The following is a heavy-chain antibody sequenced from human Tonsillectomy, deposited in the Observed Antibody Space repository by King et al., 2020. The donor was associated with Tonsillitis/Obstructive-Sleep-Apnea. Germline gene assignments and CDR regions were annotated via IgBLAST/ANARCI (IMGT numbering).Heavy chain of an antibody. V-gene: IGHV3-15*07. Sequence: VQLVESGGGLVKPGGSLRLSCAASGFTFSNAWMNWVRQAPGKGLEWVGRIKSKTDGGTTDYAAPVKGRFTISRDDSKNTLYLQMNSLKTEDTAVYYCTCRQRSDIVVVPAAMFDYWGQGTLVTVSS. CDR1: GFTFSNAW. CDR3: TCRQRSDIVVVPAAMFDY. D-gene: IGHD2-2*01. J-gene: IGHJ4*02. CDR2: IKSKTDGGTT.